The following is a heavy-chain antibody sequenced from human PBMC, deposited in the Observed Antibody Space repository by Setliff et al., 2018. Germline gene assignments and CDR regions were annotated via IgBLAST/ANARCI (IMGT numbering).Heavy chain of an antibody. V-gene: IGHV4-39*01. CDR1: GASITNINYY. D-gene: IGHD3-16*01. CDR3: ARLPNYVWGSPVDY. J-gene: IGHJ4*02. Sequence: SETLSLTCTVSGASITNINYYWGLIRQPPGKGLEWIGSIFYSGRTFYSPSLKSRVTISVDTSKNQFSLTLSSVTAADTAVYYCARLPNYVWGSPVDYWGQGTLVTVSS. CDR2: IFYSGRT.